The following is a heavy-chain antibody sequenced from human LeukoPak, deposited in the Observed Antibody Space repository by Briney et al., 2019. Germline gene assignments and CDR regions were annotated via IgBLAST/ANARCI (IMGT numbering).Heavy chain of an antibody. V-gene: IGHV3-30*02. CDR1: GFTFRSYG. D-gene: IGHD3-16*01. CDR3: ANGGGAYDVIDY. J-gene: IGHJ4*02. CDR2: IRYGGSNK. Sequence: PGGSLRLSFAASGFTFRSYGMHWVRQAPGKGLEWVAYIRYGGSNKFYTVSVKGRFTISRDNSKNTLYLQMNSLRSEDTGVYYCANGGGAYDVIDYWGQGTLVTVSS.